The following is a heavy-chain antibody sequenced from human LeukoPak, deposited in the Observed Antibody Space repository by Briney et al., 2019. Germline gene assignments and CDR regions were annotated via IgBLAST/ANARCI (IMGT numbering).Heavy chain of an antibody. CDR2: IIPIFGTA. D-gene: IGHD3-22*01. CDR1: GGTFSSYA. Sequence: ASVKVPCKASGGTFSSYAISWVRQAPGQGLEWMGGIIPIFGTANYAQKFQGRVTITTDESTSTAYMELSSLRSEDTAVYYCSYYYDSSGYLSAFDYWSQGTLVTVSS. CDR3: SYYYDSSGYLSAFDY. V-gene: IGHV1-69*05. J-gene: IGHJ4*02.